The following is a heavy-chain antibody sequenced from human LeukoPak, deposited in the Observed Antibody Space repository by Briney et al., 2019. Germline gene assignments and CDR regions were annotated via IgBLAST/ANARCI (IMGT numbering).Heavy chain of an antibody. J-gene: IGHJ4*02. CDR2: IKKDGSGK. V-gene: IGHV3-7*03. D-gene: IGHD2-15*01. Sequence: GGSLRLSCTASGFIFSGSWMAWIRQAPGKGLEWVAIIKKDGSGKYYVDSMKGRFTISRDNAKNSLFLQMNSLRAEDTAIYYCTTDTWYSAGHWGQGTLVTVSS. CDR3: TTDTWYSAGH. CDR1: GFIFSGSW.